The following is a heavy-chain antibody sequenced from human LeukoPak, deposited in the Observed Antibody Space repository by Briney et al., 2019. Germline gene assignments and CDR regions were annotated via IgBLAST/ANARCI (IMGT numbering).Heavy chain of an antibody. J-gene: IGHJ4*02. V-gene: IGHV4-38-2*01. CDR1: GYSLSIGYY. Sequence: SETLSLTCAVSGYSLSIGYYWGWIRQPPGKGLEWIGNMYRSGYTYYNPSLKSRVTISVDTSKNQFSLKLSSVTAADTAVYYCAGISSGYYYYFDYWGQGTLVTVSS. CDR2: MYRSGYT. D-gene: IGHD3-22*01. CDR3: AGISSGYYYYFDY.